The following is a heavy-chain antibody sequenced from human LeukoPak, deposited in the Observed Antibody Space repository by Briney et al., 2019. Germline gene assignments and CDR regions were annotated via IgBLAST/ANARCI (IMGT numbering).Heavy chain of an antibody. CDR2: IFYSGST. V-gene: IGHV4-59*11. Sequence: SETLSLTCTLSVGSLCSHYWSCIRQPPGEGLEWVGYIFYSGSTNYNTSLKSRVTISVDTSKSQFSLKLRSVTAADTAVYYCAREVGVNYYDTWSDPWGKGTLVTVSS. CDR1: VGSLCSHY. D-gene: IGHD3-22*01. CDR3: AREVGVNYYDTWSDP. J-gene: IGHJ5*02.